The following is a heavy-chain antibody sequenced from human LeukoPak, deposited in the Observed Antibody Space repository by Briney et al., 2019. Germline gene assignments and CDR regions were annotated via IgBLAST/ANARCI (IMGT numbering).Heavy chain of an antibody. CDR2: INPDGNKK. J-gene: IGHJ4*02. D-gene: IGHD5-18*01. V-gene: IGHV3-7*01. CDR3: ARDLAYSRLDY. Sequence: GGSLRLSCSASGFTFSTYWMSWVRQAPGKGLEWVASINPDGNKKYSADSVKGRFTISRGNAENSLYLQMNSLRVEDTAFYYCARDLAYSRLDYWGQGMLVTVSS. CDR1: GFTFSTYW.